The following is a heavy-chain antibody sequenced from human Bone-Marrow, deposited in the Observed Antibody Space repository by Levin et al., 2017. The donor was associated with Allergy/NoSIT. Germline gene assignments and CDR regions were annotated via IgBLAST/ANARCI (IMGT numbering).Heavy chain of an antibody. CDR3: TSDRGEWGQFCVDY. Sequence: GGSLRLSCAASGFTFSAYGMHWVRQAPGRGLEWVAVISYDESHKYYADSVKGRFTISRDNSKNTLYLHMNSLRAEDTAVYYCTSDRGEWGQFCVDYWGHGALATVSS. V-gene: IGHV3-33*05. CDR1: GFTFSAYG. J-gene: IGHJ4*01. D-gene: IGHD1-26*01. CDR2: ISYDESHK.